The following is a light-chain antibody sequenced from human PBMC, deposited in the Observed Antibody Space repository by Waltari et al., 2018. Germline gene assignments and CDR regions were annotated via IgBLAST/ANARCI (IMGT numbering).Light chain of an antibody. Sequence: EIVLTQSPGTLSLSPGETATISCRASQSISSSYLAWYQQRPGQGPRLLIYASTRATGIPDRFSASGAGTDFTLTINRLEPEDVAMYYCQQYAGSTWTFGQGTKVEIK. J-gene: IGKJ1*01. CDR1: QSISSSY. CDR2: AS. CDR3: QQYAGSTWT. V-gene: IGKV3-20*01.